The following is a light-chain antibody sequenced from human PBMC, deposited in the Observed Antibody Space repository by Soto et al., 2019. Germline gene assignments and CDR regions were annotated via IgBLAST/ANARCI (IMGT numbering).Light chain of an antibody. V-gene: IGLV2-14*01. CDR3: SSYTPTTWV. CDR2: EVV. CDR1: TSDIGNNEY. Sequence: QSALTQPASVSGSPGQSITISCTGTTSDIGNNEYVSWYQQHPGKAPQLIIYEVVNRPSGVSNRFSVSKSGNTASLTISGIQAEDEADYYCSSYTPTTWVFGGGTKLTVL. J-gene: IGLJ3*02.